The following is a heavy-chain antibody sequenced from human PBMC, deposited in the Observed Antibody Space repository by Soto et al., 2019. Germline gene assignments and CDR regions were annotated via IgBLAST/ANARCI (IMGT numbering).Heavy chain of an antibody. CDR2: ISWNSGSI. CDR3: AKDLLYYYDSSGYYGGDAFDI. J-gene: IGHJ3*02. V-gene: IGHV3-9*01. CDR1: GFTFDDYA. D-gene: IGHD3-22*01. Sequence: DVQLVESGGGLVQPGRSLRLSCAASGFTFDDYAMHWVRQAPGKGLEWVSGISWNSGSIGYADSVKGRFTISRDNAKNSLYLQMNSLRAEDTALYYCAKDLLYYYDSSGYYGGDAFDIWGQGTMVTVSS.